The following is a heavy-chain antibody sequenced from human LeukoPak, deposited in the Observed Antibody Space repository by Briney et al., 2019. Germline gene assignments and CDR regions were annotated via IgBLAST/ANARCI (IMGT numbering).Heavy chain of an antibody. CDR2: ISYDGSNK. V-gene: IGHV3-30-3*01. D-gene: IGHD2-2*01. Sequence: GGSLRLSCAASGFTFSSYAMHWVRQAPGKGLEWVAVISYDGSNKYYADSVKGRFTISRDNSKNTLYLQMNSLRAEDTAVYYCAKATGILVVPAAPDYWGQGTLVTVYS. J-gene: IGHJ4*02. CDR1: GFTFSSYA. CDR3: AKATGILVVPAAPDY.